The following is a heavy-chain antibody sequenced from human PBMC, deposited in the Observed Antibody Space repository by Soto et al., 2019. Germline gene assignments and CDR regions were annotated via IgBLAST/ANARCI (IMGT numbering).Heavy chain of an antibody. J-gene: IGHJ4*02. CDR2: IRSKAYGGTT. D-gene: IGHD6-13*01. CDR3: TRDDRSSWYRWSDY. CDR1: GFTFGDYA. Sequence: PGGSLRLSCTASGFTFGDYAMSWFRQAPGKGLEWVGFIRSKAYGGTTEYAASVKGRFTISRDDSKSIAYLQMNSLKTEDTAVYYCTRDDRSSWYRWSDYWGQGTLVTVSS. V-gene: IGHV3-49*03.